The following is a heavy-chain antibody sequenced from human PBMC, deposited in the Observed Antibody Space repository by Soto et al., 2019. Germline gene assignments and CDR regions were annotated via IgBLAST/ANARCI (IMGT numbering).Heavy chain of an antibody. CDR3: ASPTGYNWFDP. D-gene: IGHD4-17*01. CDR2: IYYSGST. V-gene: IGHV4-39*01. J-gene: IGHJ5*02. CDR1: GGSISSSSYY. Sequence: TSETLSLTCTVSGGSISSSSYYWGWIRQPPGKGLEWIGSIYYSGSTYYNPSLKSRVTISVDTSKNQFSLKLSSVTAADTAVYYCASPTGYNWFDPWGQGTLVTVSS.